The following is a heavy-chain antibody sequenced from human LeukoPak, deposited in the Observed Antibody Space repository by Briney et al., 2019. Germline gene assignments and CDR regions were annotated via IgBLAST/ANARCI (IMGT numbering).Heavy chain of an antibody. CDR1: GGTFSSYA. D-gene: IGHD3-10*01. Sequence: SVKLSCKASGGTFSSYAISWVRQAPGQGLEWMGGIIPIFGTANYAQKFQGRVTITADESTSTAYMELSSLRSEDTAVYYCARDRAALWFGTRDAFDIWGQGTMVTVSS. CDR3: ARDRAALWFGTRDAFDI. CDR2: IIPIFGTA. J-gene: IGHJ3*02. V-gene: IGHV1-69*13.